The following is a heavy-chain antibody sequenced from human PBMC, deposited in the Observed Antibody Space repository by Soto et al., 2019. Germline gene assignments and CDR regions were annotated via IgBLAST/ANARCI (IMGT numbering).Heavy chain of an antibody. Sequence: PGGSRRLSCAASGFTFSSYAMSWVRQAPGKGLEWVSAISGSGGSTYYADSVKGRFTISRDNSKNTLYLQMNSLRAEDTAVYYCVTIGARAYCGGDCCYAGYWGQGTLVTVSS. J-gene: IGHJ4*02. CDR3: VTIGARAYCGGDCCYAGY. V-gene: IGHV3-23*01. CDR2: ISGSGGST. CDR1: GFTFSSYA. D-gene: IGHD2-21*02.